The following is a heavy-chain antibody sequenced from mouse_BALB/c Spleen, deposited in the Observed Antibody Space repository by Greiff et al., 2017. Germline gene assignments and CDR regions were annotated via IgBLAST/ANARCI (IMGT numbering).Heavy chain of an antibody. V-gene: IGHV5-4*02. Sequence: EVQRVESGGGLVKPGGSLKLSCAASGFTFSDYYMYWVRQTPEKRLEWVATISDGGSYTYYPDSVKGRFTISRDNAKNNLYLQMSSLKSEDTAMYYCARGEYYAMDYWGQGTSVTVSS. CDR2: ISDGGSYT. CDR1: GFTFSDYY. J-gene: IGHJ4*01. CDR3: ARGEYYAMDY.